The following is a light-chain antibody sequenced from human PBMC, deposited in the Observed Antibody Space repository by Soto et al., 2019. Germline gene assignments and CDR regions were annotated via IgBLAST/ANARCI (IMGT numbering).Light chain of an antibody. CDR1: QSVSSN. V-gene: IGKV3-15*01. CDR2: GAS. J-gene: IGKJ4*01. Sequence: DIVMTQSPATLSVSAGESATLSCRASQSVSSNLAWYQQKPGQAPRLLIYGASTRATGIPARFSGSGSGTEFTLTISSLQSEDFAVYYCQQYNNWPLTFGGGTKVDI. CDR3: QQYNNWPLT.